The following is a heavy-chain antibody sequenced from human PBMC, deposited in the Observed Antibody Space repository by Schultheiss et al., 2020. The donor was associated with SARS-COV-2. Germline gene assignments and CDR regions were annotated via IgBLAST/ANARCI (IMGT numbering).Heavy chain of an antibody. V-gene: IGHV4-31*03. J-gene: IGHJ4*02. Sequence: SETLSLTCTVSGGSISSGGYYWSWIRQHPGRGLEWIGYIYSSGIKFYNPSLNSRVTMSTDTSKNQFSLKLSSVTAADTAVYYCARRRMAYYYDSSGSDPLNYFDYWGQGTLVTVSS. CDR1: GGSISSGGYY. CDR2: IYSSGIK. D-gene: IGHD3-22*01. CDR3: ARRRMAYYYDSSGSDPLNYFDY.